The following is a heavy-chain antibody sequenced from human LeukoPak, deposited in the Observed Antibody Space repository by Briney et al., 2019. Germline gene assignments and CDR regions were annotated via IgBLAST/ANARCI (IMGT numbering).Heavy chain of an antibody. J-gene: IGHJ4*02. CDR2: IRYDGSNK. D-gene: IGHD1-26*01. CDR3: ALTRVGAIDYFDY. V-gene: IGHV3-30*02. Sequence: GGSLRLSCAASGLTFSSYGMHWVRQAPGKGLGWVAFIRYDGSNKYYADSVKGRFTISRDNSKNTLYLQMNSLRAEDTAVYYCALTRVGAIDYFDYWGQGTLVTVSS. CDR1: GLTFSSYG.